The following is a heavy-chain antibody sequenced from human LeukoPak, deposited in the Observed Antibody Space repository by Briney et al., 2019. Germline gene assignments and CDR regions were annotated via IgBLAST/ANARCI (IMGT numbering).Heavy chain of an antibody. CDR2: ITHSGTT. Sequence: PSETLSLTCAVYGGSFSGYYWSWIRQPPGKGLEWIGEITHSGTTNYNPSLKSRVTISVDTSKNQFSLKLSSVTAADTAVYYCARYCSGVTCYFRAVGNWGQGTLVTVSS. CDR1: GGSFSGYY. CDR3: ARYCSGVTCYFRAVGN. V-gene: IGHV4-34*01. D-gene: IGHD2-15*01. J-gene: IGHJ4*02.